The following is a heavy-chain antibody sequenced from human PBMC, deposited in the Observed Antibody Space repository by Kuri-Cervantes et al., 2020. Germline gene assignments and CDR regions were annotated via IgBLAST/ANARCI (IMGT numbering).Heavy chain of an antibody. V-gene: IGHV3-9*01. CDR1: GFIFDDYA. D-gene: IGHD6-19*01. Sequence: SLKISCAAAGFIFDDYAMHWVRQAPGKGLEWVSGISWNSGSIGYADSVKGRFTISRDNAKNSLYLQINSLRAEDTALYYCAKDMRYSSGWIDYWGQGTLVTVSS. CDR2: ISWNSGSI. CDR3: AKDMRYSSGWIDY. J-gene: IGHJ4*02.